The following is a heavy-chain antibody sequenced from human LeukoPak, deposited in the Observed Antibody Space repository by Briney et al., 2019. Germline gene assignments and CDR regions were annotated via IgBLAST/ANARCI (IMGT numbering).Heavy chain of an antibody. Sequence: SETLSLTCTVSGGSVSSDSYFWTWIRQPPGKGLEWIGYIYYSGSTNYNPSLKSRVTISLDTSKSQFSLKLSSVTAADTAVYYCARGQRRLQDYWGQGTLVTVSS. V-gene: IGHV4-61*01. J-gene: IGHJ4*02. CDR1: GGSVSSDSYF. CDR2: IYYSGST. CDR3: ARGQRRLQDY.